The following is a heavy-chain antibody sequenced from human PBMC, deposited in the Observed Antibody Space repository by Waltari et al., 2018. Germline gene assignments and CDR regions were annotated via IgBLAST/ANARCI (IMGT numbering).Heavy chain of an antibody. D-gene: IGHD3-16*02. CDR2: ISSSGSTI. J-gene: IGHJ4*02. CDR3: ARDPTDRYFDC. Sequence: EVQLVESGGGLVQPGGSLRLSCAASGFTFSSYEMNWVRQAPGKGLEWVSYISSSGSTIYYADSVKGRFTISRDNAKNSLYLQMNSLRAEDTAVYYCARDPTDRYFDCWGQGTLVTVSS. V-gene: IGHV3-48*03. CDR1: GFTFSSYE.